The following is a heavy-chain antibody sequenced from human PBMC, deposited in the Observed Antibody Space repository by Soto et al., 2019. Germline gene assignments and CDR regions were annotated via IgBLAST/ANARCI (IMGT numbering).Heavy chain of an antibody. CDR2: IYWDGVS. J-gene: IGHJ4*02. V-gene: IGHV2-5*02. CDR3: AHRDSTGTTTYFDS. D-gene: IGHD1-1*01. CDR1: GVSCTTTRMG. Sequence: QITLKEAGPTLVKPTEPLALTCTFSGVSCTTTRMGVGWTRQPPGKSLEWLAIIYWDGVSRYNPLLRIRLTLTEDTSKNQVVLTMTNMDPKDTATYYCAHRDSTGTTTYFDSWGQGIPVTVAS.